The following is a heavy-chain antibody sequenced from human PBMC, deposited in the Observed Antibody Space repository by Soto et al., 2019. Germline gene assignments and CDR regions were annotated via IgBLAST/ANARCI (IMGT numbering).Heavy chain of an antibody. CDR2: IYWDDDK. CDR3: AGRRMATNPYYFDY. Sequence: GSGPTLVNPTQTLTLTCTFSAFSLSTGGVGVGWIRQPPGKALEWLALIYWDDDKRYSPSLRSRLTITKDTSKNQVVLTMTDMDPVDTATYYCAGRRMATNPYYFDYWGQGALVTVSS. J-gene: IGHJ4*02. CDR1: AFSLSTGGVG. V-gene: IGHV2-5*02. D-gene: IGHD5-12*01.